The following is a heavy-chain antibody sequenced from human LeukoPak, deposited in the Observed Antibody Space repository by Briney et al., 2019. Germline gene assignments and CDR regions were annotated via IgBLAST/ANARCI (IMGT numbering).Heavy chain of an antibody. D-gene: IGHD3-22*01. Sequence: SETLSLTCAVYGGSFSGYYWSWIRQPPGKGLEWIGEINHSGSTNYNPSLKSRVTISVDTSKNQFSLKLSSVTAADTAVYYCARVPYYYESSGRIIWYFDYWGQGILVTVSS. CDR3: ARVPYYYESSGRIIWYFDY. CDR2: INHSGST. V-gene: IGHV4-34*01. J-gene: IGHJ4*02. CDR1: GGSFSGYY.